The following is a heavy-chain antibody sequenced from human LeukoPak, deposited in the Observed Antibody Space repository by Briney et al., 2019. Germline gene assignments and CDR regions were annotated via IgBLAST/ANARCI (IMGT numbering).Heavy chain of an antibody. CDR3: ANIVSSWYREAFDI. J-gene: IGHJ3*02. CDR2: IRYDGSNK. Sequence: GGSLRLSCAASGFTFSSYGMHWVRQAPGKGLEWVAFIRYDGSNKYYADSVKGRFTISRDNSKNTLYLQMNSLRAEDTAVYYCANIVSSWYREAFDIWGQGTMVTVSS. D-gene: IGHD6-13*01. CDR1: GFTFSSYG. V-gene: IGHV3-30*02.